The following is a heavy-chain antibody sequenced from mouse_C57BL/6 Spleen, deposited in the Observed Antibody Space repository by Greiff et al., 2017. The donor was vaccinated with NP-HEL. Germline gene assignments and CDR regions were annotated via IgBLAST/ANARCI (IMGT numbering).Heavy chain of an antibody. V-gene: IGHV1-54*01. CDR1: GYAFTNYL. J-gene: IGHJ1*03. CDR2: INPGSGGT. CDR3: ARGYGKDWYFDV. Sequence: QVQLQQSGAELVRPGTSVKVSCKASGYAFTNYLIEWVKQRPGQGLEWIGVINPGSGGTNYNEKFKGKATLTADKSSSTAYMQLSSLTSEDSAVYFCARGYGKDWYFDVWGTGTTVTVSS. D-gene: IGHD2-1*01.